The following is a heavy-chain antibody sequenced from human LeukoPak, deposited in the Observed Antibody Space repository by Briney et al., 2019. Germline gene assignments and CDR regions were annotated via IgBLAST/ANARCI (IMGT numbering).Heavy chain of an antibody. V-gene: IGHV4-61*05. CDR2: IYYSGST. CDR1: GGSISSSSYY. D-gene: IGHD3-22*01. CDR3: ARDAPQSMIVVAQGFDY. Sequence: SETLSLTCTVSGGSISSSSYYWGWVRQPPGKGLEWIGYIYYSGSTNYNPSLKSRVTISVDTSKNQFSLKLSSVTAADTAVYYCARDAPQSMIVVAQGFDYWGQGTLVTVSS. J-gene: IGHJ4*02.